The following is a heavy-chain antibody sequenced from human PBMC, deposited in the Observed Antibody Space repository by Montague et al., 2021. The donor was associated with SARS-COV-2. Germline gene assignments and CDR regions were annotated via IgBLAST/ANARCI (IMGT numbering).Heavy chain of an antibody. CDR1: GGSISTSHW. J-gene: IGHJ4*02. V-gene: IGHV4-4*02. CDR2: IDERGST. Sequence: SETLSLTCAVSGGSISTSHWWSWVRQPPGKGLEWIGGIDERGSTNYSPSLKSRVTMSIDKSANQFSPKRASLTAADTAIYFCARDVRTSTWSIRGYGGNYYFDSWGQGTLVAVSS. CDR3: ARDVRTSTWSIRGYGGNYYFDS. D-gene: IGHD4-23*01.